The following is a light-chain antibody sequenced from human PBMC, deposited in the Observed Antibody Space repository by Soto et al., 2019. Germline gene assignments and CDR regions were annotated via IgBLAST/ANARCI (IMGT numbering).Light chain of an antibody. CDR3: TSYTSSSTWV. Sequence: QSVLTQPPSVSGAPGQRVTISCTGSRSNIGAGYDVHWYQQLPGTAPKLLIYGNSNRPSGVPDRFSGSKSGTSASLAITGLQAEDEADYYCTSYTSSSTWVFGGGTKLTVL. J-gene: IGLJ3*02. CDR2: GNS. CDR1: RSNIGAGYD. V-gene: IGLV1-40*01.